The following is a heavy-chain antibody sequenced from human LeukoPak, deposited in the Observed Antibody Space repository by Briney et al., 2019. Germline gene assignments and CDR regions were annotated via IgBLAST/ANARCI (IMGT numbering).Heavy chain of an antibody. CDR1: GGSISSYY. Sequence: SETLSLTCTVSGGSISSYYWSWIRQPPGKGLEWIGYIYYSGSTNYNPSLKSRVTISVDTSKNQFSLRLSSVTAVDTAVYYCARVVVSTAGWFDPWGQGTLVTVSS. J-gene: IGHJ5*02. CDR3: ARVVVSTAGWFDP. CDR2: IYYSGST. D-gene: IGHD3-22*01. V-gene: IGHV4-59*12.